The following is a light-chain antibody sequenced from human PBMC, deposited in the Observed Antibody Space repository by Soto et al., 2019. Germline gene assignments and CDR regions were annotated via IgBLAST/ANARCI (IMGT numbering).Light chain of an antibody. CDR3: QQATTFPLT. CDR1: QSINKW. J-gene: IGKJ4*01. CDR2: EVS. V-gene: IGKV1-5*03. Sequence: DILLTQSPSTLSASVGDRVTISCRASQSINKWLAWYQHKPGKAPNLLIYEVSTLHSGVPSRFSGSGSGTEFTLTISSLRPDDFATYYCQQATTFPLTFGGGTKVDI.